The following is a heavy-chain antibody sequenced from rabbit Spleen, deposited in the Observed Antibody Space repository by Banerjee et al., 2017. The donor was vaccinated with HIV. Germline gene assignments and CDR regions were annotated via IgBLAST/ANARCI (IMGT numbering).Heavy chain of an antibody. CDR1: GIDFSSYYY. CDR2: IYGGSGSA. V-gene: IGHV1S45*01. J-gene: IGHJ4*01. CDR3: ARGAGVAGYDNPAGGFNL. Sequence: QEQLVESGGGLVQPEGSLTLTCKASGIDFSSYYYMCWVRQAPGKGLEWIGCIYGGSGSAYYASWAKGRFTISKTSSTTATLQMTSLTAADTATYFCARGAGVAGYDNPAGGFNLWGPGTLVTVS. D-gene: IGHD1-1*01.